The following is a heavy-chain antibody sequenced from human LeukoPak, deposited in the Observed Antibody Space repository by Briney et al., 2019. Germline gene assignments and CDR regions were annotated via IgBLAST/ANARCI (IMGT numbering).Heavy chain of an antibody. CDR1: GGSFSGYY. CDR2: INHSGST. J-gene: IGHJ4*02. Sequence: SETLSLTCAVYGGSFSGYYWSWIRQPPAKGLEWIGEINHSGSTNYNPSLKSRVTISVDTSKNQFSLKLSSVTAADTAVYYCAATYSSGWYIGSYFDYWGQGALVTVSS. D-gene: IGHD6-19*01. V-gene: IGHV4-34*01. CDR3: AATYSSGWYIGSYFDY.